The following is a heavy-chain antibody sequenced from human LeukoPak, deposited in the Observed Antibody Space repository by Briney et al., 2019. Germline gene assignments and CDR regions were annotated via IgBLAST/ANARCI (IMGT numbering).Heavy chain of an antibody. CDR2: ISYDGSNK. D-gene: IGHD4-11*01. J-gene: IGHJ6*03. CDR3: ARGRRVPGYSNYLSDYYYYYYMDV. CDR1: GFTFSSYA. Sequence: GGSLRLSCAASGFTFSSYAMHWVRQAPGKGLEWVAVISYDGSNKYYADSVKGRFTISRDNSKNTLYLQMNSLRAEDTAVYYCARGRRVPGYSNYLSDYYYYYYMDVWGKGTTVTVSS. V-gene: IGHV3-30-3*01.